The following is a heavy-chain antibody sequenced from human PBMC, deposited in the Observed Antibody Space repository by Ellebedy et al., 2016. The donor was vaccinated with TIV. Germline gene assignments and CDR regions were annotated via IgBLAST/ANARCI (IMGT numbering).Heavy chain of an antibody. J-gene: IGHJ5*02. D-gene: IGHD2-2*02. CDR3: ARGNTINWFDP. V-gene: IGHV4-59*01. CDR2: IYYSGST. CDR1: GGSISSYY. Sequence: MPGGSLRLSCTVSGGSISSYYWSWIRQPPGKGLEWIGYIYYSGSTNYNPSLKSRVTISVDTSKNQFSLKLSSVTAADTAVYYCARGNTINWFDPWGQGTLVTVSS.